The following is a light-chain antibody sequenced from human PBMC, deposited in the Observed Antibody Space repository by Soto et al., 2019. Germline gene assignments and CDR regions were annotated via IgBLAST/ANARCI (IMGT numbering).Light chain of an antibody. J-gene: IGKJ4*01. CDR1: QSISTY. V-gene: IGKV3-11*01. CDR2: DAS. Sequence: EIVLTQSPATLSLSPGERATLSCRASQSISTYLAWYQQKPGQALRLLIYDASNRATGIPARFSGSGSGTDFTLTISSLEPEDFAVYYCQQRTDWRTFGGGTKVEIK. CDR3: QQRTDWRT.